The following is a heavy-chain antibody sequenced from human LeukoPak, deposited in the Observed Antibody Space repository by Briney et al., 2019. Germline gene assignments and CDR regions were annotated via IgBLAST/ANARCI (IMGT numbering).Heavy chain of an antibody. Sequence: PGGSLRLSCAASGFTVSSNYMSWVRQAPGKGLEWVSVIYSGGSTYYADSVKGRFTIPRDNSKNTLYLQMNSLRAADTAVYYCARRLPVLYGGNRDNWFDPWGQGNPGHRLL. V-gene: IGHV3-66*01. J-gene: IGHJ5*02. CDR1: GFTVSSNY. CDR3: ARRLPVLYGGNRDNWFDP. D-gene: IGHD4-23*01. CDR2: IYSGGST.